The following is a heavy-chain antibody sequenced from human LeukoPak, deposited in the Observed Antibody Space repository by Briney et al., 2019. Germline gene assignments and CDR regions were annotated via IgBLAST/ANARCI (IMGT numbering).Heavy chain of an antibody. CDR1: GLTFSSYS. CDR3: ARAGLTTYPPNFDY. Sequence: GGSLRLACAASGLTFSSYSMNWVRQAAGKWREWDSFISSSSSTIYYADSVKGRFTISRDNAKNSLFLQMNSLRDEDTAVYYCARAGLTTYPPNFDYWGQGTLVTVSS. CDR2: ISSSSSTI. D-gene: IGHD1-1*01. V-gene: IGHV3-48*02. J-gene: IGHJ4*02.